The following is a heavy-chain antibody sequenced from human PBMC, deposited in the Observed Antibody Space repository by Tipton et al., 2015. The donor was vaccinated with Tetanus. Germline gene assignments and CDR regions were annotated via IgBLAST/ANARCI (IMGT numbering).Heavy chain of an antibody. CDR3: ARANYEFPNKGPFDS. CDR1: GGSISSYY. D-gene: IGHD3-3*01. V-gene: IGHV4-59*01. J-gene: IGHJ4*02. Sequence: TLSLTCTVSGGSISSYYWSWIRQPPGKGLEWLAYISDSGRTNSNYSLKSRITISRDTSKNQFSLRLTSVTAADTAVYYCARANYEFPNKGPFDSWGQGTLVIVSS. CDR2: ISDSGRT.